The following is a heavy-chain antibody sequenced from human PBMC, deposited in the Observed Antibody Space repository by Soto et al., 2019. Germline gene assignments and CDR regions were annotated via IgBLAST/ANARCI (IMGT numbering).Heavy chain of an antibody. CDR1: GGSFSGYY. CDR3: ARVEEMATQEVVDY. Sequence: QVQLQQWGAGLLKPSGTLSLTCAVYGGSFSGYYWSWIRQPPGKGLEWIGEINHSGSTNYNPSLKSRVTISVDTSKNQFSLKLSSVTAADTAVYYCARVEEMATQEVVDYWGQGTLVTVSS. J-gene: IGHJ4*02. V-gene: IGHV4-34*01. CDR2: INHSGST. D-gene: IGHD5-12*01.